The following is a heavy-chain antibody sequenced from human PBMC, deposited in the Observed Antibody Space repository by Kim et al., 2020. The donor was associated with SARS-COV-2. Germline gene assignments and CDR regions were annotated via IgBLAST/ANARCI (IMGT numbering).Heavy chain of an antibody. Sequence: DSRQGRFTISRDNAKNSLSLQMNSLRADDTAVYYCARVSLGSSSWYYFDYWGQGTLVTVSS. V-gene: IGHV3-11*05. D-gene: IGHD6-13*01. J-gene: IGHJ4*02. CDR3: ARVSLGSSSWYYFDY.